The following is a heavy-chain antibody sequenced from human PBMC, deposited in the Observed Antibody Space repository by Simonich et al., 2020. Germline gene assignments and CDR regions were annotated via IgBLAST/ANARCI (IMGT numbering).Heavy chain of an antibody. CDR2: ISGSGGST. D-gene: IGHD3-22*01. Sequence: GGGLVQPGGSLRLSCAASGFTFSIYAMSWVRQAPGKGLEWVSAISGSGGSTYYADSVKGQFTISRDNSKNTLYLQMNSLRAEDTAVYYCAKDLGERITMIVVVIDAFDIWGQGTMVTVSS. CDR1: GFTFSIYA. V-gene: IGHV3-23*01. CDR3: AKDLGERITMIVVVIDAFDI. J-gene: IGHJ3*02.